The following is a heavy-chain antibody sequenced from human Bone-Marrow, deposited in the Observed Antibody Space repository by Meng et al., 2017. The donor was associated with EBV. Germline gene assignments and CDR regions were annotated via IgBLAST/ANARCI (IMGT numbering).Heavy chain of an antibody. CDR2: IIPIFGTA. CDR3: ASGVEMATIGAEYFQH. V-gene: IGHV1-69*01. CDR1: GGTFSSYA. Sequence: GQLVQSGAEVEKAGSPVKVPCKASGGTFSSYAISWVRQAPGQGLEWMGGIIPIFGTANYAQKFQGRVTITADESTSTAYMELSSLRSEDTAVYYCASGVEMATIGAEYFQHWGQGTLVTISS. D-gene: IGHD5-24*01. J-gene: IGHJ1*01.